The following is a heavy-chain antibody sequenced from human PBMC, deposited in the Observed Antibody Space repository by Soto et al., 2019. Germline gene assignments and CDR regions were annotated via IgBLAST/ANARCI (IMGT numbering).Heavy chain of an antibody. J-gene: IGHJ4*02. CDR3: LVASAAY. V-gene: IGHV3-64D*06. CDR1: GVTFSSYV. CDR2: ITSNGGST. Sequence: GGSLRLSCSASGVTFSSYVMNWVRQAPGKGLEYVSGITSNGGSTFYADSVKGRFIISRDNSQNTVYLQMSSLTTADTAVYYCLVASAAYWGQGT. D-gene: IGHD6-25*01.